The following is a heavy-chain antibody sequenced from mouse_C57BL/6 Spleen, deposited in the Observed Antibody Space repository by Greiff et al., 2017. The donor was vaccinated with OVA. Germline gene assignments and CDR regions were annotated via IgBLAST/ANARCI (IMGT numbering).Heavy chain of an antibody. CDR2: IDPETGGT. Sequence: QVHVKQSGAELVRPGASVTLSCKASGYTFTDYEMHWVKQTPVHGLEWIGAIDPETGGTAYNQKFKGKAILTADKSSSTAYMELRSLTSEDSAVYYCTRESYGSSWYFDVWGTGTTVTVSS. CDR1: GYTFTDYE. V-gene: IGHV1-15*01. J-gene: IGHJ1*03. D-gene: IGHD1-1*01. CDR3: TRESYGSSWYFDV.